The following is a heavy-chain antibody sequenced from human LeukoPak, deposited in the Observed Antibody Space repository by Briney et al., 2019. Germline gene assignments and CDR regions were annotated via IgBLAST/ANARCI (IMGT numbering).Heavy chain of an antibody. CDR3: ARDPQRGVPDYLDY. CDR2: ISYDGSTK. V-gene: IGHV3-30-3*01. Sequence: GGSLRLSCVASGFXFSSYPMHWVRQAPGKGLEWLSVISYDGSTKYHADSVKGRFTISRDSPKNTLYLQMDSLRADDTAMYYCARDPQRGVPDYLDYWGQGTLVTVSS. CDR1: GFXFSSYP. J-gene: IGHJ4*02. D-gene: IGHD6-25*01.